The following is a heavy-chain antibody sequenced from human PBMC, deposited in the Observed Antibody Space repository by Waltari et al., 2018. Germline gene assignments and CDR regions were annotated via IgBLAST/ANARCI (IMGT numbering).Heavy chain of an antibody. CDR2: ISSSGITR. J-gene: IGHJ4*02. Sequence: EVQLVESGGGLVQPGGSLRLSCAASGFTFSSYEMNWVRQAPGKGLEWVSYISSSGITRYYADSVKGRFTISRDNAKNSLYLQMNSLRAEDTAVYYCARGTAWFGEWNFDYWGQGTLVTVSS. CDR3: ARGTAWFGEWNFDY. CDR1: GFTFSSYE. V-gene: IGHV3-48*03. D-gene: IGHD3-10*01.